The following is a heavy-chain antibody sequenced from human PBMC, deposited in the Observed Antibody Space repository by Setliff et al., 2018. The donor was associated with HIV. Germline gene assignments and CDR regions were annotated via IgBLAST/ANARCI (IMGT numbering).Heavy chain of an antibody. Sequence: ASVKVSCKASGYIFSTYDINWVRQAPGQGLEWMGWMIAKSGKTAYAEKFQGRVSMTRDTSISTAYMELSSLRSEDTAVYYCARDGLLAAAGLGDFDYWGQGTLVTVSS. V-gene: IGHV1-8*02. D-gene: IGHD6-13*01. J-gene: IGHJ4*02. CDR2: MIAKSGKT. CDR1: GYIFSTYD. CDR3: ARDGLLAAAGLGDFDY.